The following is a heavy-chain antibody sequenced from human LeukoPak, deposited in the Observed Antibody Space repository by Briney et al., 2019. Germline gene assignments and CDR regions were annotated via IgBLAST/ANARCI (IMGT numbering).Heavy chain of an antibody. D-gene: IGHD6-13*01. CDR3: ARHEAAAGTGDAFDI. J-gene: IGHJ3*02. CDR2: IYYSGST. CDR1: GGSISNYY. V-gene: IGHV4-59*01. Sequence: SETLSLTCTLSGGSISNYYWNWIRQPPGKGLDWIGYIYYSGSTKYNPSLKSRVTISVDTSKNQFSLRLSSVTGADTAVYYCARHEAAAGTGDAFDIWGQGTMVTVSS.